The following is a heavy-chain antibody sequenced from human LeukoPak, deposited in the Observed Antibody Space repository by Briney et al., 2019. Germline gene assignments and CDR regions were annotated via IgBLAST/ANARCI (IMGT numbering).Heavy chain of an antibody. CDR2: IYHSGST. J-gene: IGHJ4*02. V-gene: IGHV4-38-2*02. D-gene: IGHD6-13*01. Sequence: SETLSLTCTVSGYSISSGYYWGWIRQPPGKGLEWIGSIYHSGSTYYNPSLKSRVTISVDTSKNQFSLKLSSMTAADTAVYYCARVVTGIAAAGDYWGQGTLVTVSS. CDR1: GYSISSGYY. CDR3: ARVVTGIAAAGDY.